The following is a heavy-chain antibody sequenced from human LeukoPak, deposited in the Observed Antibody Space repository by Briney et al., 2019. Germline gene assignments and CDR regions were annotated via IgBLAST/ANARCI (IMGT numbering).Heavy chain of an antibody. J-gene: IGHJ3*02. D-gene: IGHD3-16*01. CDR3: ARHRRRGGTFHAFDI. V-gene: IGHV4-34*01. Sequence: PSETLSLTCTVSGGSISSYYWTWIRQPPGKGLEWIGKINHSGSPNYNPSLKSRVTISLDTSKNQFSLRLSSVTAADTAVYYCARHRRRGGTFHAFDIWSQGTMVTVSS. CDR2: INHSGSP. CDR1: GGSISSYY.